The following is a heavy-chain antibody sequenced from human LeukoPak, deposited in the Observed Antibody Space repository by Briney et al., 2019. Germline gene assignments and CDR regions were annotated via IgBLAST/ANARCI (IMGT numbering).Heavy chain of an antibody. CDR1: GGSISSYY. V-gene: IGHV4-4*07. J-gene: IGHJ1*01. CDR2: ISTGGST. D-gene: IGHD3-22*01. CDR3: ARDQTYYVSSGYYYVTYLQH. Sequence: SETLSLTCTVSGGSISSYYCTWIRQPAGEGLEWIGRISTGGSTTYNPSFKSRVTMSVDMSKNQFSLKLTSVTAADTAVYYCARDQTYYVSSGYYYVTYLQHWGQGILVTVSS.